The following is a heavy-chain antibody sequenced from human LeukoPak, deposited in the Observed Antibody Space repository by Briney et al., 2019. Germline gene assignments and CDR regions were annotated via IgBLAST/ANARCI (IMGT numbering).Heavy chain of an antibody. Sequence: PGGSLRLSCAASGFTVSSNYMSWVRQAPGKGLEWVSVIYSGGSTYYADSVKGRFTISRDNSKNTLYLQMNSLRAEDAAVYYCAKGYDSSGYYQTAFDYWGQGTLVTVSS. V-gene: IGHV3-53*01. CDR3: AKGYDSSGYYQTAFDY. J-gene: IGHJ4*02. CDR2: IYSGGST. D-gene: IGHD3-22*01. CDR1: GFTVSSNY.